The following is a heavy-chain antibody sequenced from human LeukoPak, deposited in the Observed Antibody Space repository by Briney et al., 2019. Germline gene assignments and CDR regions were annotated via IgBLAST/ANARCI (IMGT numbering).Heavy chain of an antibody. J-gene: IGHJ4*02. CDR3: ARLNYGRFDY. V-gene: IGHV4-59*08. Sequence: SETLSLTCTVSGGSISSYYWSWIRQPPGKGLEWIGYIYYSGSTNYSPSLKSRVTISVDTSKNQFSLKLSSVTAADTAVYYCARLNYGRFDYWGQGTLVTVSS. CDR1: GGSISSYY. D-gene: IGHD4-11*01. CDR2: IYYSGST.